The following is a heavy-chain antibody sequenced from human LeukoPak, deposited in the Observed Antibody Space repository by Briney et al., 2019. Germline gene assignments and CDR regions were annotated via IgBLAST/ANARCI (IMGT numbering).Heavy chain of an antibody. J-gene: IGHJ6*02. V-gene: IGHV3-21*01. D-gene: IGHD2-2*01. CDR2: ISSSSSYI. Sequence: GGSLRLSCAASGFTFSSYSMNWVRQAPGKGLEWVSSISSSSSYIYYADSVKGRFTISRDNAKNSLYLQMNSLRAEDTAVYYCARDRQPPYYYYGMDVWGQGTTVTVSS. CDR1: GFTFSSYS. CDR3: ARDRQPPYYYYGMDV.